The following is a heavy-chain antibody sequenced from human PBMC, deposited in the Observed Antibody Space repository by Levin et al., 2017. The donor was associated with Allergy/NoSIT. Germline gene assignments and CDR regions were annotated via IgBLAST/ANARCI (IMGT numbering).Heavy chain of an antibody. CDR1: GFTFSRYW. V-gene: IGHV3-23*01. Sequence: GESLKISCAATGFTFSRYWMSWVRQAPGKGLEWVSAISGSGGSTYYADSVKGRFTISRDNSKNTLYLQMNSLRAEDTAVYYCAKDRLRGGATTDYWGQGTLVTVSS. D-gene: IGHD1-26*01. J-gene: IGHJ4*02. CDR2: ISGSGGST. CDR3: AKDRLRGGATTDY.